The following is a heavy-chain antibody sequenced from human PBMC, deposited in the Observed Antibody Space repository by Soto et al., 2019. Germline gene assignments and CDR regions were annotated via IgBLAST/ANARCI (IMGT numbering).Heavy chain of an antibody. D-gene: IGHD6-6*01. CDR2: ISGSGGST. CDR1: GFTFSSYA. Sequence: GGSLRLSCAASGFTFSSYAMSWVRQAPGKGLEWVSAISGSGGSTYYADSVKGRFTISRDNSKNTLYLQMNSLRPEDTAVYYCAKDKAAPPANYFDYWGQGTLVTVSS. V-gene: IGHV3-23*01. CDR3: AKDKAAPPANYFDY. J-gene: IGHJ4*02.